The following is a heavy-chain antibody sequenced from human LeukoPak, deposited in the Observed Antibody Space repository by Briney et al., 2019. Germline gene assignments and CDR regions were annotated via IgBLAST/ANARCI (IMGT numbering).Heavy chain of an antibody. CDR3: AKSGIAAAGTYDY. Sequence: GSLRLSCAASGFTFSSYSMNWVRQAPGKGLEWVSSISSSSSYIYYADSVKGRFTISRDNAKNSLYLQMNSLRAEDTAVYYCAKSGIAAAGTYDYWGQGTLVTVS. D-gene: IGHD6-13*01. CDR1: GFTFSSYS. CDR2: ISSSSSYI. J-gene: IGHJ4*02. V-gene: IGHV3-21*01.